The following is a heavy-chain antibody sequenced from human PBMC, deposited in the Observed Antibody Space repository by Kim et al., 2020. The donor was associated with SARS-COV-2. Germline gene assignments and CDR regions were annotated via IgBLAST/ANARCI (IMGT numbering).Heavy chain of an antibody. V-gene: IGHV4-38-2*02. J-gene: IGHJ6*02. Sequence: SETLSLTCTVSGYSISSGYYWGWIRQPPGKGLEWIGSIYHSGSTYYNPSLKSRVTISVDTSKNQFSLKLSSVTAADTAVYYCAREAGPIAAAPPKNYYYYYGMDVWGQGTTVTVSS. D-gene: IGHD6-13*01. CDR3: AREAGPIAAAPPKNYYYYYGMDV. CDR1: GYSISSGYY. CDR2: IYHSGST.